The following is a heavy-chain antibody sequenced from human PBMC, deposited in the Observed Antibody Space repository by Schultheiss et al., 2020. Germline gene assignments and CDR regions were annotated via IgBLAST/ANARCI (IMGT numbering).Heavy chain of an antibody. Sequence: GESLKISCKGSGYSFSNYWIGWVRQMPGKGLEWMGIVHAGDSKIRYSPTFQGQVTISADEAISTAYLQWSSLQASDTAMYYCARQRWLQSEVGYWGQGTLVTVSS. D-gene: IGHD5-24*01. CDR3: ARQRWLQSEVGY. CDR2: VHAGDSKI. J-gene: IGHJ4*02. CDR1: GYSFSNYW. V-gene: IGHV5-51*01.